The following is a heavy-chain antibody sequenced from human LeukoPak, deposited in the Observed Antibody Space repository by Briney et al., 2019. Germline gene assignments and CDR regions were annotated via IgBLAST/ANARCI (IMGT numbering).Heavy chain of an antibody. CDR1: GYTFTSYD. CDR3: ARAYDFWSGYYDWFDP. CDR2: MNPKSGNT. J-gene: IGHJ5*02. D-gene: IGHD3-3*01. V-gene: IGHV1-8*01. Sequence: ASVTVSCKASGYTFTSYDINWVRQATGQGLEWMGWMNPKSGNTGNAQKFQGRVTMTRNTSISTAYMELSRLRSGDTAVYYCARAYDFWSGYYDWFDPWGQGTLVTVSS.